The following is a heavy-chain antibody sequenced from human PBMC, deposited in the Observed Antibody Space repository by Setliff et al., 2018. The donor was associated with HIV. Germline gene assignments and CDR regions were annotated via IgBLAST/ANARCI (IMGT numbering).Heavy chain of an antibody. Sequence: PSETLSLTCTVSGGSVSSGSYFWSWIRQPAGKGLEWIGYIYYSGSTNYSPSLKSRVTISVDTSKNQVSLKLSSVTAADTAVYYCAREIYGGNSRPFDYWGQGILVTVS. CDR1: GGSVSSGSYF. CDR2: IYYSGST. V-gene: IGHV4-61*10. J-gene: IGHJ4*02. CDR3: AREIYGGNSRPFDY. D-gene: IGHD4-17*01.